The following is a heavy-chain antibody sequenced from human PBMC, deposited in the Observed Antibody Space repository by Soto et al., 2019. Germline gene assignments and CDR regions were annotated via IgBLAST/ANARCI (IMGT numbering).Heavy chain of an antibody. V-gene: IGHV4-59*01. D-gene: IGHD2-15*01. Sequence: QVQLQESGPGLVKPSETLSLTCTVSGGSISSYYWSWIRQPPGKGLEWIGYIYNSGSTNYNPSLRSRVTTSADTSKDQFSLKLSSVTAADTAVYYCARGAYCSGGSCYGRYYYYGLDVWGQGTTVTVSS. J-gene: IGHJ6*02. CDR2: IYNSGST. CDR3: ARGAYCSGGSCYGRYYYYGLDV. CDR1: GGSISSYY.